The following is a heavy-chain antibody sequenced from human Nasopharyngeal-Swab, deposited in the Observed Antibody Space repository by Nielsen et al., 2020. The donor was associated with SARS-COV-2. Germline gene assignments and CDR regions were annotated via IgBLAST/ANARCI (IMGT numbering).Heavy chain of an antibody. CDR3: AREGTDCSSTSCYAYYNYGMDV. J-gene: IGHJ6*02. Sequence: ASVNVSRKASGYTFTSYYMHWVRQAPGQGLEWMGIINPSGCSTSYAQKFQGRVTMTRDTSTSTVYMELSSLRSEDTAVYYCAREGTDCSSTSCYAYYNYGMDVWGQGTTVTVSS. CDR1: GYTFTSYY. D-gene: IGHD2-2*01. CDR2: INPSGCST. V-gene: IGHV1-46*01.